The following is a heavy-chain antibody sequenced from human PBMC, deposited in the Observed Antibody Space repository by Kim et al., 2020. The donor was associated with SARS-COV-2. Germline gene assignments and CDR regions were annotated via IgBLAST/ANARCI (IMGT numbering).Heavy chain of an antibody. V-gene: IGHV3-23*01. Sequence: LSLTCAASGFTFSNYAMTWVRQAPGKGLEWVSTFTGSGGYTYYADSVKGRFTISRDNSKYTLYLQMNSLRAEDTAIYFCAKSKCSTNSCLIYYFDYWGQGTLVTASS. D-gene: IGHD2-2*01. CDR2: FTGSGGYT. CDR1: GFTFSNYA. CDR3: AKSKCSTNSCLIYYFDY. J-gene: IGHJ4*02.